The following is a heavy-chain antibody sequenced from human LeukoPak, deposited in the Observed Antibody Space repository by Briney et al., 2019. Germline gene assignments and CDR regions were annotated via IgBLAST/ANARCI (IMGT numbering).Heavy chain of an antibody. Sequence: PGGSLRLSCAASGFTFDDYAMHWVRQAPGKGLEWVSGISWDSGNIGYADSVKGRFTISRDNAKNSLYLQMNSLRAGDKAFYYWAKAPLYSMGGWFDPWGQGTLVTVSS. J-gene: IGHJ5*02. D-gene: IGHD2-15*01. CDR1: GFTFDDYA. CDR2: ISWDSGNI. CDR3: AKAPLYSMGGWFDP. V-gene: IGHV3-9*01.